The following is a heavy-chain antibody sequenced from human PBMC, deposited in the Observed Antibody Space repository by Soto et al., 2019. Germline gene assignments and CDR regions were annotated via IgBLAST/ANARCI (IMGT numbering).Heavy chain of an antibody. CDR2: INNRGSP. CDR3: ARVGGSGSSPYYYYYYGMDV. CDR1: GGSFSGYY. J-gene: IGHJ6*02. V-gene: IGHV4-34*01. D-gene: IGHD3-10*01. Sequence: QVQLQQWGAGLLKPSETLSLTCAVYGGSFSGYYWSWIRQPPGKGLGWIGEINNRGSPNYNPSLKSPVTISVDTSKNQFSQKLSSVTAADTAVYYCARVGGSGSSPYYYYYYGMDVWGQGTTVTVSS.